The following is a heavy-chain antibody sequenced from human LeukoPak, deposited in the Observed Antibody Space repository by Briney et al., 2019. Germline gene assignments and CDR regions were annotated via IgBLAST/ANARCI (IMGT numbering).Heavy chain of an antibody. CDR3: ARQDVLLWFGELLLNWFDP. CDR2: IYPGDSDT. Sequence: GESLKISCKGSGYSFTSYWIGWVRQMPGKGLEWMGIIYPGDSDTRYSPSFQGQVTISADKSISTAYLQWSSLKASDTAMYYCARQDVLLWFGELLLNWFDPWGQGTLVTVSS. D-gene: IGHD3-10*01. J-gene: IGHJ5*02. V-gene: IGHV5-51*01. CDR1: GYSFTSYW.